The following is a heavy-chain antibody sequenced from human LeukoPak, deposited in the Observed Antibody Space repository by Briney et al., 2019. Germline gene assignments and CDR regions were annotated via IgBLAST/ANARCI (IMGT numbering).Heavy chain of an antibody. CDR1: GGSFSGYY. V-gene: IGHV4-34*01. Sequence: SETLSLTCAVYGGSFSGYYWSWIRQPPGKGLEWIGEINHSGSTNYNPSLKSRVTISVDTSKNQFPLKLSSVTAADTAVYYCARAGSGYYWPLQYWGQGTLVTVSS. J-gene: IGHJ4*02. CDR3: ARAGSGYYWPLQY. D-gene: IGHD3-22*01. CDR2: INHSGST.